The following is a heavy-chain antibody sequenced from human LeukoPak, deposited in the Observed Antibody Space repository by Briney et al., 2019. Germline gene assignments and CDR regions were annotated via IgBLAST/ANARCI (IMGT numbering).Heavy chain of an antibody. CDR3: ARGLAIFGFSRPYYFDY. CDR2: MYYSGST. CDR1: GGSISSYY. V-gene: IGHV4-59*01. D-gene: IGHD3-3*01. J-gene: IGHJ4*02. Sequence: SETLSLTCTVSGGSISSYYWSWIRQPPGKGLAWIGYMYYSGSTKYNPSLKSRVTISVDTSKNQFSLKLSSVTAADTAVYYCARGLAIFGFSRPYYFDYWGQGTLVTVSS.